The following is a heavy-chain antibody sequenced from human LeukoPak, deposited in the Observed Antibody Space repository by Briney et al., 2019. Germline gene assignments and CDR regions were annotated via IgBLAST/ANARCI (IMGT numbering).Heavy chain of an antibody. V-gene: IGHV3-9*01. D-gene: IGHD6-19*01. CDR1: GFTFDDYA. CDR2: ISWNSGSI. J-gene: IGHJ6*02. CDR3: AKDGFYSSGWSNYYYYGMDV. Sequence: PGGSLRLSCAASGFTFDDYAMHWVRQAPGKGLEWVSGISWNSGSIGYADSVKGRFTISRDNAKNSLYLQMNSLRAEDTALYYCAKDGFYSSGWSNYYYYGMDVWGQGTTATVSS.